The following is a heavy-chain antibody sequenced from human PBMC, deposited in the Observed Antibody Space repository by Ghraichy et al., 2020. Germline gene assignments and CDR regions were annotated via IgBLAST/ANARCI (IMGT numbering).Heavy chain of an antibody. D-gene: IGHD3-22*01. CDR2: IYYSGST. J-gene: IGHJ3*02. Sequence: SQTLSLTCTVSGGSISSYYWSWIRQPPGKGLEWIGYIYYSGSTNYNPSLKSRVTISVDTSKNQFSLKLSSVTAADTAVYYCARPRGYYLDDAFDIWGQGTMVTVSS. CDR3: ARPRGYYLDDAFDI. V-gene: IGHV4-59*08. CDR1: GGSISSYY.